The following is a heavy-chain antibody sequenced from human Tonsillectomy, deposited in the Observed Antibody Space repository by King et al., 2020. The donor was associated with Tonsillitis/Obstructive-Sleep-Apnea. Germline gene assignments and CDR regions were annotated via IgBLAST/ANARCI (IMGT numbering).Heavy chain of an antibody. J-gene: IGHJ3*01. Sequence: VQLQESGPGLVKPSETLSLTCSVSGGSVTAYYWSWIRQPPGRGLEWIGNVYHSGSTNYKPSLKSRVTMSIDTSKNQFSLTLTSLTAADTAIYYCARDPKSAFDFWGQGKMVIVSS. CDR2: VYHSGST. CDR3: ARDPKSAFDF. V-gene: IGHV4-59*02. CDR1: GGSVTAYY.